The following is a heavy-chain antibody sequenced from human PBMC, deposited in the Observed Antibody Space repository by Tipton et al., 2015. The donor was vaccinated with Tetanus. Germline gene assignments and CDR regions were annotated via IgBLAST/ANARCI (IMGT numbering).Heavy chain of an antibody. D-gene: IGHD6-13*01. CDR1: GFSFDGYA. CDR3: ARAAWGAAGTTFDY. V-gene: IGHV3-21*01. CDR2: ISGSSIYI. J-gene: IGHJ4*02. Sequence: SLRLSCVASGFSFDGYAMSWVRQAPGKGLEWVSSISGSSIYIYYADSVKGRFTTSRDNAKNSLSLQVDSLRAEDTAVYYCARAAWGAAGTTFDYWGQGTLVTVSS.